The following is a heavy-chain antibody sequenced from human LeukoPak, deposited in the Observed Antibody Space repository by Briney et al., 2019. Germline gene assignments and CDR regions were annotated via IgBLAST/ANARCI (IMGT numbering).Heavy chain of an antibody. CDR3: AREIGAAWVDY. CDR2: IFYSGST. CDR1: GGSVTSGIYY. J-gene: IGHJ4*02. Sequence: SETLSLTCTVSGGSVTSGIYYWSWIRQPPGKGLEWIGNIFYSGSTNSNPSLKSRVTISVDTSENQFSLKLSSVTAADTAVYYCAREIGAAWVDYWGQGTLVTVSS. V-gene: IGHV4-61*01. D-gene: IGHD6-13*01.